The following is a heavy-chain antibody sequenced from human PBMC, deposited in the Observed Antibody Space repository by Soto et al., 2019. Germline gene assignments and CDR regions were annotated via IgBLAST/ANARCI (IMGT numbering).Heavy chain of an antibody. V-gene: IGHV4-59*01. Sequence: QVQLQESGPGLVKPSETLSLTCTVSGGSISSYYWTWIRQPPGKGLEWIGYMYSSGSTNYNPSLKRGATISVDRSQSRSYPKLWAVTAADTAVVCCARGGHTSIAYWGQGTLVTVSS. D-gene: IGHD3-16*01. CDR3: ARGGHTSIAY. CDR2: MYSSGST. J-gene: IGHJ4*02. CDR1: GGSISSYY.